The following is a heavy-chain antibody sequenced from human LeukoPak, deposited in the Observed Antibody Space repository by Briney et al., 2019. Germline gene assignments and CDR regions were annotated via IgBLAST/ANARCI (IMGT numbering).Heavy chain of an antibody. CDR2: ISGSGGST. CDR3: AKHTEYYGSGSYRFDY. Sequence: GGSLRLSCAASGFTFSSYAMSWVGQAPGKGLEWVSAISGSGGSTYYADSVKGRFTISRDNSKNTLYLQMNSLRAEDTAVYYCAKHTEYYGSGSYRFDYWGQGTLVTVSS. J-gene: IGHJ4*02. CDR1: GFTFSSYA. D-gene: IGHD3-10*01. V-gene: IGHV3-23*01.